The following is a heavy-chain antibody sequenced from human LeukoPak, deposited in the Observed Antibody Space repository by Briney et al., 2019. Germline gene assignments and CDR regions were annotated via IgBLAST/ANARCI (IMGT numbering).Heavy chain of an antibody. J-gene: IGHJ4*02. Sequence: SETLSLTCAVYGGSFSGYYWSWIRQPPGKGLEWIGEINHSGSTNYNPSLKSRVTISVDTSKNQFSLKLSSVTAADTAVYYCASRAVLLWFGELSAYFDYWGQGTLVTVSS. CDR2: INHSGST. D-gene: IGHD3-10*01. CDR1: GGSFSGYY. V-gene: IGHV4-34*01. CDR3: ASRAVLLWFGELSAYFDY.